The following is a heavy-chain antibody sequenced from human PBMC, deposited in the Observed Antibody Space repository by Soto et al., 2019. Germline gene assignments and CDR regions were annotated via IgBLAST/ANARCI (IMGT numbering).Heavy chain of an antibody. CDR3: VRLIGNSWLDF. CDR2: INHSGST. CDR1: GGSFSGYY. Sequence: SETLSLTCAVYGGSFSGYYWTWIRQPPGTGLEWIGEINHSGSTNYNPSLKSRVTISVDTSKNQFSLHLNSVTPDDTAVYYCVRLIGNSWLDFWGQGTLVNVSS. D-gene: IGHD1-26*01. J-gene: IGHJ5*01. V-gene: IGHV4-34*01.